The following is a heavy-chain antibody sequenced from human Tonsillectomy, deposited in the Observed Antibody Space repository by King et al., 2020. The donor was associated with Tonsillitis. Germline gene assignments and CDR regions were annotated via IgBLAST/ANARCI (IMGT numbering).Heavy chain of an antibody. J-gene: IGHJ3*02. D-gene: IGHD3-10*01. CDR3: VRDQLSHWFGDPGEPHSFDI. CDR2: IIAYNGNT. V-gene: IGHV1-18*04. Sequence: QGQLVQSGAEVKKPGASVKVSCKASGYIFTSYGISWVRQAPGQGLEWMGWIIAYNGNTNYAQNLQGRVTMTTDTSTSTAYMELRSLRSDDTAVYYCVRDQLSHWFGDPGEPHSFDIWGKGPMDPV. CDR1: GYIFTSYG.